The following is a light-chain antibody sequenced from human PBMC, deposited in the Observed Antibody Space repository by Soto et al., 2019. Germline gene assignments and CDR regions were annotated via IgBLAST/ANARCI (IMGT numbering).Light chain of an antibody. CDR3: QQYYRYPWT. J-gene: IGKJ1*01. CDR2: AAS. Sequence: DIQMTQSPSSLSASVGDRVTITCRASQSISTYLHWYQQKPGKAPNLLIYAASTLQSGVPSRFSGSGSGTDFTLTISSLQPEDFATYYCQQYYRYPWTFGQGTKVEIK. CDR1: QSISTY. V-gene: IGKV1-39*01.